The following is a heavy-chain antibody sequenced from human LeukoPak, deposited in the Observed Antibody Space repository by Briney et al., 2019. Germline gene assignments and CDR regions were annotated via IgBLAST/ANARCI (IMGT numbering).Heavy chain of an antibody. Sequence: GGSLRLSCAASGFTFSNYWMSWVRQAPGKGLEWVANIKEDGSDKYYVNSVKGRFTISRDNAKNSQYLQMNSLRAVDTAVYYCARDTGYNTFDYWGQGTLVTVSS. D-gene: IGHD3-9*01. V-gene: IGHV3-7*05. CDR3: ARDTGYNTFDY. CDR1: GFTFSNYW. J-gene: IGHJ4*02. CDR2: IKEDGSDK.